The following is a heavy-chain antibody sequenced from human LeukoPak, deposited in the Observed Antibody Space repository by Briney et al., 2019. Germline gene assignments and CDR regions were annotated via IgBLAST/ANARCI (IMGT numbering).Heavy chain of an antibody. Sequence: ASVKVSCKASGYTFTSYGISWVRQAPGQGLEWMGWISAYNGNTNYAQKLQGRVTMTTDTSTSTAYMELRSLRSDDTAVYYCARDLGGYYPYNWFDPWGQGTLVTVSS. J-gene: IGHJ5*02. CDR2: ISAYNGNT. D-gene: IGHD3-22*01. CDR1: GYTFTSYG. V-gene: IGHV1-18*01. CDR3: ARDLGGYYPYNWFDP.